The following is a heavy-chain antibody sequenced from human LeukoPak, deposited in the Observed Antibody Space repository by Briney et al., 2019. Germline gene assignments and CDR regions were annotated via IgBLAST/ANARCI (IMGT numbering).Heavy chain of an antibody. J-gene: IGHJ4*02. D-gene: IGHD2-15*01. CDR2: IWHDGTNK. Sequence: PGGSLRLSCAASGFTFSNYGMHWVRQAPGKGLEWVAVIWHDGTNKYYADSVKGRFTISRDNSKNTLYLQVNSLRAEDTAVYYCARDRGSNDPIDYWGQGTLATVSS. V-gene: IGHV3-33*01. CDR3: ARDRGSNDPIDY. CDR1: GFTFSNYG.